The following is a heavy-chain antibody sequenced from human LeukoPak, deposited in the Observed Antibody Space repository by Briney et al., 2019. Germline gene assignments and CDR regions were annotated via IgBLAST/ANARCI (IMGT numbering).Heavy chain of an antibody. CDR3: ARGGTLVRGGDPFDY. V-gene: IGHV3-21*04. Sequence: GGTLRLSCAASAFSFSNYNMNWVRQAPGKGLEWVSSITSSGSYIYYADSVKGRFTTSRDNSKNTVYLQMNTLRAEDTALYYCARGGTLVRGGDPFDYWGQGTLVTVSS. D-gene: IGHD3-10*01. CDR2: ITSSGSYI. CDR1: AFSFSNYN. J-gene: IGHJ4*02.